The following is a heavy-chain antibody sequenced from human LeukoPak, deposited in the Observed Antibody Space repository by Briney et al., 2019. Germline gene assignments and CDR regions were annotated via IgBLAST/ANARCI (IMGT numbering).Heavy chain of an antibody. Sequence: SETLSLTCTVSGGSISSGDYYWSWIRQPPGKGLEWIGEINHSGSTNYNPSLKSRVTISVDTSKNQFSLKLSSVTAADTAVYYCARRLWFGEGFDYWGQGTLVTVSS. V-gene: IGHV4-39*07. CDR3: ARRLWFGEGFDY. CDR2: INHSGST. J-gene: IGHJ4*02. D-gene: IGHD3-10*01. CDR1: GGSISSGDYY.